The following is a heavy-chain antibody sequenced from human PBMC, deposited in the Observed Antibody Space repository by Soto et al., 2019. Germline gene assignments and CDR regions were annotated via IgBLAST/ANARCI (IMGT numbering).Heavy chain of an antibody. CDR1: GFTFSSYG. D-gene: IGHD6-6*01. CDR3: AKDRDMAAEWFDP. J-gene: IGHJ5*02. V-gene: IGHV3-30*18. Sequence: GGSLRLSCAASGFTFSSYGMHWVRQAPGKGLEWVAVISYDGSNKYYADSVKGRFTISRDNSKNTLYLQMNSLRAEDTAVYYCAKDRDMAAEWFDPWGQGTLVTVSS. CDR2: ISYDGSNK.